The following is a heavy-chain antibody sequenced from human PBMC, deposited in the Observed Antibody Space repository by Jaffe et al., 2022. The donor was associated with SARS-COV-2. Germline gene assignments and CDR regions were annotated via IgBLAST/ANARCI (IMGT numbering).Heavy chain of an antibody. CDR2: ISWNSGSI. D-gene: IGHD4-17*01. J-gene: IGHJ6*02. V-gene: IGHV3-9*01. Sequence: EVQLVESGGGLVQPGRSLRLSCAASGFTFDDYAMHWVRQAPGKGLEWVSGISWNSGSIGYADSVKGRFTISRDNAKNSLYLQMNSLRAEDTALYYCAKDMFGYGDYPIGPYGMDVWGQGTTVTVSS. CDR1: GFTFDDYA. CDR3: AKDMFGYGDYPIGPYGMDV.